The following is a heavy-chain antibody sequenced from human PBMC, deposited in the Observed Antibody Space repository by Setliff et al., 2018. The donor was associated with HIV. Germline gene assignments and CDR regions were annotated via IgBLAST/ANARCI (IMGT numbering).Heavy chain of an antibody. V-gene: IGHV4-34*01. J-gene: IGHJ4*02. CDR2: INHDRTT. CDR3: ARTYSSNWYIDY. D-gene: IGHD6-13*01. Sequence: KPSETLSLTCAVYGGSFSGYYWSWIRQPPGKGLEWIGEINHDRTTNYNPSLKSRVTISVDTSKNRFSLKLSSVTAADTAIYYCARTYSSNWYIDYWGQGTLVTVSS. CDR1: GGSFSGYY.